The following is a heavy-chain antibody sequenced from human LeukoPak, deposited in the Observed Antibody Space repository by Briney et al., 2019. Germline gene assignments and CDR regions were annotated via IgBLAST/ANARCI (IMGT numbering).Heavy chain of an antibody. J-gene: IGHJ4*02. CDR1: GFTFSSYA. D-gene: IGHD6-19*01. CDR3: ARDYRNKAAVAAIAYYFDY. V-gene: IGHV3-23*01. CDR2: ISGSGGST. Sequence: GGSLRLSCAASGFTFSSYAMSWVRQAPGKGLEWVSAISGSGGSTYYADSVKGRFTISRDNSKNTLYLQMNSLRAEDTAVYYCARDYRNKAAVAAIAYYFDYWGQGTLVTVSS.